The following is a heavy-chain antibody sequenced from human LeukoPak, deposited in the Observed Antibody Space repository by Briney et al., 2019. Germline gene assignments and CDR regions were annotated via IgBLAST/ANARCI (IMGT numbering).Heavy chain of an antibody. Sequence: PSETLSLTCSASGFSISSGYFWGWIRQPPGKGLEWIGRIYHSGSTYYDPSLKSRVTISVDMSRNQFSLKLSSVTAADTAVYYCARDPGGFVRDAFDIWGQGTMVTVSS. J-gene: IGHJ3*02. CDR3: ARDPGGFVRDAFDI. CDR2: IYHSGST. D-gene: IGHD3-16*01. V-gene: IGHV4-38-2*02. CDR1: GFSISSGYF.